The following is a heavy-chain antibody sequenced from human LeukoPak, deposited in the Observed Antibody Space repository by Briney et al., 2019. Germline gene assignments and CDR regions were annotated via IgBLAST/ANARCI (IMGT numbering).Heavy chain of an antibody. J-gene: IGHJ4*02. D-gene: IGHD3-16*02. Sequence: QAGGSLRLSCAASGFTVSNNYMTWVRQAPGKWLEWVSIIYSGGTSYYADSVKGRFTISRDNSKNSLYLQMNSLRVEDTAVYFCAKDGGRYRFDYWGQGTLVTVSS. CDR2: IYSGGTS. V-gene: IGHV3-53*05. CDR1: GFTVSNNY. CDR3: AKDGGRYRFDY.